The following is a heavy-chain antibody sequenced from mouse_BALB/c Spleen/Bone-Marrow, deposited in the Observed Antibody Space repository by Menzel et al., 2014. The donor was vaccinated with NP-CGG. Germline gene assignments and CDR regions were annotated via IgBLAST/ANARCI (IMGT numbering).Heavy chain of an antibody. V-gene: IGHV1-69*02. CDR3: ARTAY. J-gene: IGHJ3*01. Sequence: VQLQQSGAELVKPGAPVKLSCKASGYTFTDYWMNWVKQRPGRGLEWIGRIDPSDSETHYNQKFKDKATLTADKSSTTAYIQLSNLTSEDSAVYYCARTAYWGQGTLVTVSA. CDR1: GYTFTDYW. CDR2: IDPSDSET.